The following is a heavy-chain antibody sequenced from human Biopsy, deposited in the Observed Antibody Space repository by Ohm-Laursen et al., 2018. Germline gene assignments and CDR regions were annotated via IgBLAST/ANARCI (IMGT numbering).Heavy chain of an antibody. V-gene: IGHV4-39*01. CDR1: GGSISSETNY. CDR3: ARHPTGFWFDP. CDR2: IFYGGIT. J-gene: IGHJ5*02. Sequence: TLSLTCIVSGGSISSETNYWGWIRQPPGKGLEWIGSIFYGGITYYNPSLKSRVTISVDTSKNQFSLNLSSVTGADTAVYYCARHPTGFWFDPWGQGTLVIVSS.